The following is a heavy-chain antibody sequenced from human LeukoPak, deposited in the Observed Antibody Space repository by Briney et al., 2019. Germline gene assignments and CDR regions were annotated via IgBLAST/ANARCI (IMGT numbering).Heavy chain of an antibody. D-gene: IGHD6-6*01. J-gene: IGHJ4*02. CDR3: AKALLTYSSSSDY. CDR2: INGAGNSS. Sequence: PGASLRLSCAASGFTFNLYAMNWVRQAPGKGLEWVSSINGAGNSSYYADSLRGRFTVSRDNSKNTLYLQMNSLRAEDTAVYYCAKALLTYSSSSDYWGQGTLVTVSS. CDR1: GFTFNLYA. V-gene: IGHV3-23*01.